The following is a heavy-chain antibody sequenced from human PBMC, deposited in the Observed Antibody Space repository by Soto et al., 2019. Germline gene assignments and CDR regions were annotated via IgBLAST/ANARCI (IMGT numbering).Heavy chain of an antibody. CDR2: INPNSGGT. J-gene: IGHJ5*02. Sequence: ASVKVSFKASGYTFTGYYMHWVRQAPGQGLEWMGWINPNSGGTNYAQKFQGWVTMTRDTSISTAYMELSRLRSDDTAVYYCARAPPLRYCSGGSCYYNWFEPWGQGTLVTVSS. CDR3: ARAPPLRYCSGGSCYYNWFEP. CDR1: GYTFTGYY. D-gene: IGHD2-15*01. V-gene: IGHV1-2*04.